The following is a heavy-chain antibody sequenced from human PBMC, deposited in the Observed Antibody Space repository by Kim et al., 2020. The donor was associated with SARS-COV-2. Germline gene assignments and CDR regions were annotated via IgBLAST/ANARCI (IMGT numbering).Heavy chain of an antibody. CDR2: PSGDST. Sequence: PSGDSTSYAKKFQGRVSMTRDTSTSTVYMELSSLRSEDTAVYYCAGSGMDVWGQGTTVTVSS. CDR3: AGSGMDV. D-gene: IGHD3-10*01. V-gene: IGHV1-46*01. J-gene: IGHJ6*02.